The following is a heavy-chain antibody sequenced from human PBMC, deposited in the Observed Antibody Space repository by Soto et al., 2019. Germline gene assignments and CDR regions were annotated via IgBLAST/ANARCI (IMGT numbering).Heavy chain of an antibody. V-gene: IGHV4-39*01. Sequence: SETLSLTCTVSRGSISSGTNYWAWIRQPPGKGLEWIANIYYSGSTFYNPSLKSRVTISLDTSKNQFSLKLRSVTAADTAVYYCARHAEGWYFAPWGQGTMVTVS. D-gene: IGHD6-13*01. J-gene: IGHJ5*02. CDR2: IYYSGST. CDR3: ARHAEGWYFAP. CDR1: RGSISSGTNY.